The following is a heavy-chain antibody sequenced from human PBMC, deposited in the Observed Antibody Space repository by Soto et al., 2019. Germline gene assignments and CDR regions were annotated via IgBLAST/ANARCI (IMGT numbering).Heavy chain of an antibody. CDR2: IIPIFGTA. D-gene: IGHD7-27*01. J-gene: IGHJ6*02. CDR3: ARHRSMSHTPLGGMDV. CDR1: GGTFSSYA. V-gene: IGHV1-69*06. Sequence: QVQLVQSGAEVKKPGSSVKVSCKASGGTFSSYAISWVRQAPGQGLEWMGGIIPIFGTANYAQKFQGRVTITADKSTSTGYMELCSLRSEDTAVYYCARHRSMSHTPLGGMDVWGQGTTVTVSS.